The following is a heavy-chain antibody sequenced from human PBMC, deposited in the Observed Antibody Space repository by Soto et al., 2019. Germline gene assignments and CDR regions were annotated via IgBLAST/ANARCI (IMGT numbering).Heavy chain of an antibody. CDR2: INPNSGGT. Sequence: ASVKVSCKASGYTFTGYYMHWVRQAPGQGLEWMGWINPNSGGTNYAQKFQGRVTMTRDTSISTAYMELSRLRSDDTAVYYCARATYYYDSSGTPSSWGQGTLVTVSS. J-gene: IGHJ5*02. V-gene: IGHV1-2*02. D-gene: IGHD3-22*01. CDR3: ARATYYYDSSGTPSS. CDR1: GYTFTGYY.